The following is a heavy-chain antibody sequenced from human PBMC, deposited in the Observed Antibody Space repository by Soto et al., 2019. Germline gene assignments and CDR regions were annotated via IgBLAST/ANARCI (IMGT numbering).Heavy chain of an antibody. J-gene: IGHJ6*02. CDR2: IYPGDSDT. D-gene: IGHD3-10*01. Sequence: PGESLKISCKGSGYSFTSYWSGWVRQMPGKGLEWMGIIYPGDSDTRYSPSSQGQVTISADKSISTAYLQWSSLKASDTAMYYCARISVRSYYYYGMYVWGQGTTVTVS. CDR3: ARISVRSYYYYGMYV. CDR1: GYSFTSYW. V-gene: IGHV5-51*01.